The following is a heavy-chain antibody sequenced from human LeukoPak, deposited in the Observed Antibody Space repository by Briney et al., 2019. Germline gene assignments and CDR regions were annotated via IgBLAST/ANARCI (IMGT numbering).Heavy chain of an antibody. J-gene: IGHJ4*02. D-gene: IGHD3-22*01. CDR2: ISGSGGST. Sequence: GGSLRLSCAASGFTFSSYAMSWVRQPPGKGLEGFSAISGSGGSTYYADSVKGQFTISRDNSKNTLYLQMNSLRAEDTAVYYCAKDRDYYDSRNNFDYWGQGTLVTVSS. V-gene: IGHV3-23*01. CDR3: AKDRDYYDSRNNFDY. CDR1: GFTFSSYA.